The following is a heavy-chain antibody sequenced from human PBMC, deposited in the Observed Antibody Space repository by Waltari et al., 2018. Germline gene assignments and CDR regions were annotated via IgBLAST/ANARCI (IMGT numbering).Heavy chain of an antibody. Sequence: QVQLVQSGAEVTKPGASVKVSCKASGYTFASYGIRWVRQAPGKGLEWMGGLDPEDGETIYAQKFQGRVTMTEDTSTDTAYMELSSLRSEDTAVYYCATEVWTVGATGAFDYWGQGTLVTVSS. CDR1: GYTFASYG. V-gene: IGHV1-24*01. J-gene: IGHJ4*02. D-gene: IGHD1-26*01. CDR2: LDPEDGET. CDR3: ATEVWTVGATGAFDY.